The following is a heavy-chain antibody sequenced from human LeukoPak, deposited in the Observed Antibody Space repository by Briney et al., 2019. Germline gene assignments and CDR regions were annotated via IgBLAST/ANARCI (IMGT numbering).Heavy chain of an antibody. V-gene: IGHV4-59*01. CDR3: ARALGSSGSPGY. D-gene: IGHD3-22*01. J-gene: IGHJ4*02. CDR2: IYYSGST. CDR1: SGSISSYY. Sequence: PSETLSLTCTVSSGSISSYYWNWIRQPPGKGLGWIGYIYYSGSTSYNPSLKSRVTISVDTSENQFSLNLRSVTAADTAVYYCARALGSSGSPGYWGQGTLVTVSS.